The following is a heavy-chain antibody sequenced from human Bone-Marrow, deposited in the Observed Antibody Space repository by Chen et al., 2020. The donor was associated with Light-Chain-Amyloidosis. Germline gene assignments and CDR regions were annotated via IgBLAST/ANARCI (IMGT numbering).Heavy chain of an antibody. CDR2: IYHSGST. D-gene: IGHD3-3*01. CDR3: ARSRIFGVVRNNWFDP. Sequence: QLQLQESGSGLVKPSQTLSLTCAVSGGSISSGGYSWSWIRQPPGKGLEWIGYIYHSGSTYYNPSLKSRVTISVDRSKNQFSLKLSSVTAADTAVYYCARSRIFGVVRNNWFDPWGQGTLVTVSS. J-gene: IGHJ5*02. V-gene: IGHV4-30-2*01. CDR1: GGSISSGGYS.